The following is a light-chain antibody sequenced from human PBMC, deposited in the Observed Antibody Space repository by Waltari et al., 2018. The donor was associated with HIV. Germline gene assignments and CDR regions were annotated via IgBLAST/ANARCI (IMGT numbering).Light chain of an antibody. J-gene: IGKJ1*01. CDR2: GGS. CDR3: QQYNDWLSWT. CDR1: QSVSSSY. Sequence: EIVLTQSPGTLSLSPGERATLSCRASQSVSSSYLAWYQQKPGQAPRLLIYGGSNRATGIPDRFRGSGSGADFTLTITRLEPEDFAVYYCQQYNDWLSWTFGQGTKVEMK. V-gene: IGKV3-20*01.